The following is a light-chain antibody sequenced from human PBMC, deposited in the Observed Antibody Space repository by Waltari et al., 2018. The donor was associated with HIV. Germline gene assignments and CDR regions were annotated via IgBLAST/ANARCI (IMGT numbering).Light chain of an antibody. CDR3: AAWDNYLNAWV. Sequence: QSVLTQPHSTSATPGQRVTILCSGASSNLGSHFVSWYQHLPGATPKLLIYESDRRPSGVPDRFSGSESGTSASLAISGLRSEDEADYYCAAWDNYLNAWVFGGGTRVTVL. CDR1: SSNLGSHF. V-gene: IGLV1-47*01. CDR2: ESD. J-gene: IGLJ3*02.